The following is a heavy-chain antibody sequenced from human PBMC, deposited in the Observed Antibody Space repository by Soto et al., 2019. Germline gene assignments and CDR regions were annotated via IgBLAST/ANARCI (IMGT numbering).Heavy chain of an antibody. J-gene: IGHJ1*01. Sequence: SGTSGFTFSKAWVSWVHQAPGKGLEWVGRIKSKIDGGTTDYAAPVKGRFTVSRDDSKDTLSLQMNSLHTEDTALYYCATYETTGYYDKQHFQDCGQGTSVTISS. V-gene: IGHV3-15*05. CDR3: ATYETTGYYDKQHFQD. CDR2: IKSKIDGGTT. CDR1: GFTFSKAW. D-gene: IGHD3-9*01.